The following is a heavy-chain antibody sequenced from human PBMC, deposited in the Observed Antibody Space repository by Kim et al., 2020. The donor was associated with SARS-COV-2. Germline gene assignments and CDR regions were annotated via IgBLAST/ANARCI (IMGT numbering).Heavy chain of an antibody. Sequence: SETLSLTCTVSGGSISSSSYYWGWIRQPPGKGLEWIGSIYYSGSTYYNPSLKSRVTISVDTSKNQFSLKLSSVTAADTAVYYCARLSYGALLLSYNWFDPWGQGTLVTVSS. D-gene: IGHD2-8*01. CDR3: ARLSYGALLLSYNWFDP. V-gene: IGHV4-39*01. CDR2: IYYSGST. J-gene: IGHJ5*02. CDR1: GGSISSSSYY.